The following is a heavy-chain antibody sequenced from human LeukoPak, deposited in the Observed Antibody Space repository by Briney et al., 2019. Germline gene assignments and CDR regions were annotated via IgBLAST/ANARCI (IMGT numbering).Heavy chain of an antibody. CDR1: GFTFSSYW. V-gene: IGHV3-7*01. J-gene: IGHJ3*02. Sequence: GGSLRLSCAASGFTFSSYWMSWVRQAPGKGLEWVANIKQDGSEKYYVDSVKGRFTISRDNAKNSLYLQMNSLRAEDTAVYYCARVSGGYFGSGGAFDIWGQGTMVTVS. D-gene: IGHD3-22*01. CDR2: IKQDGSEK. CDR3: ARVSGGYFGSGGAFDI.